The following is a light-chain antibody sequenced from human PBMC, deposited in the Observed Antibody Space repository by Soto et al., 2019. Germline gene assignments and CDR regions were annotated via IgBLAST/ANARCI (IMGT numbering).Light chain of an antibody. Sequence: DIQMTQSPSTLSASVGDRVTITCRASQSISSWLAWYQQKPGKAPKLLIYDASSLGSGVPSRFSGSGSGTEFTLTISSLQPDDFATYYCQQYENLTTFGQGTRLEIK. CDR2: DAS. V-gene: IGKV1-5*01. CDR3: QQYENLTT. J-gene: IGKJ5*01. CDR1: QSISSW.